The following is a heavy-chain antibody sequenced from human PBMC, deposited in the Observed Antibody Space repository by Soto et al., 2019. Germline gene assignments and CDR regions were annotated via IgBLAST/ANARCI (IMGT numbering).Heavy chain of an antibody. CDR2: IWYDGSNK. Sequence: QVQLVESRGGVVQPGRSLRLSCAASGFTFSSYGMHWVRQAPGKGLEWVAVIWYDGSNKYYADSVKGRFTISRDNSKNTLYLQMNSLRAEDTAVYYCAREKGLRLGAFDYWGQGTLVTVSS. J-gene: IGHJ4*02. CDR1: GFTFSSYG. D-gene: IGHD5-12*01. CDR3: AREKGLRLGAFDY. V-gene: IGHV3-33*01.